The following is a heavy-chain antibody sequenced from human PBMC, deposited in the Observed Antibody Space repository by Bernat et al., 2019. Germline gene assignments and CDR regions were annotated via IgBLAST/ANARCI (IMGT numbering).Heavy chain of an antibody. CDR3: AHRQVGSAWYGHNFQY. V-gene: IGHV2-5*02. D-gene: IGHD6-19*01. CDR2: IYWDDDK. CDR1: GFSLSTGGVG. Sequence: QITLKESGPTLVTPTQTLTLTCTFSGFSLSTGGVGVGWIRQPPGKALEWLALIYWDDDKYYSPSLKNRLTITKDTSRNQVVLTMTNMDPVDTGTYYCAHRQVGSAWYGHNFQYWGQGTLVTVSS. J-gene: IGHJ4*02.